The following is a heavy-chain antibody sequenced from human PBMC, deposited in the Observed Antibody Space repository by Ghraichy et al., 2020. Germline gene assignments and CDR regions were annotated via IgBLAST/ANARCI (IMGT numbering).Heavy chain of an antibody. Sequence: ASVKVSCKVSGYTLTELSMHWVRQAPGKGLEWMGGFDPEDGETIYAQKFQGRVTMTEDTSTDTAYMELSSLRSEDTAVYYCASLRAAKGLYYYYGMDVWGQGTTVTVSS. CDR3: ASLRAAKGLYYYYGMDV. D-gene: IGHD2-15*01. CDR1: GYTLTELS. V-gene: IGHV1-24*01. CDR2: FDPEDGET. J-gene: IGHJ6*02.